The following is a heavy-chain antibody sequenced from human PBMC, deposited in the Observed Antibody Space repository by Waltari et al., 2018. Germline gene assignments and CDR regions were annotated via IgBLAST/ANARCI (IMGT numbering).Heavy chain of an antibody. D-gene: IGHD4-17*01. CDR2: ITSRSDYI. CDR1: GFTFSTYT. V-gene: IGHV3-21*01. J-gene: IGHJ4*02. CDR3: AREISRYGDYEGSFDY. Sequence: EVQLVESGGRLVKPGGSLRLSCAASGFTFSTYTMNWVRQTPGKGREWVSSITSRSDYIYDADSLKGRFTISRDDAKNSVYLQMNGLRAEDTAVYFCAREISRYGDYEGSFDYWGQGTLVTVSS.